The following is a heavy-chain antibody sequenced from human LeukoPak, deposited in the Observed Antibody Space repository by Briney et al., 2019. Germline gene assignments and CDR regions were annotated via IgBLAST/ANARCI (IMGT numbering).Heavy chain of an antibody. CDR3: AKDTGGNGAYFYAMDV. D-gene: IGHD4-23*01. J-gene: IGHJ6*02. CDR2: INWNGGIT. Sequence: GGSLRLSCATSGFRFVDYGLSWVRQAPGKGLEWLSAINWNGGITEYADSVKGRFTISRDNAKNSLYLQMDSLRPEDTALYYCAKDTGGNGAYFYAMDVWGQGTSVTVSS. CDR1: GFRFVDYG. V-gene: IGHV3-20*04.